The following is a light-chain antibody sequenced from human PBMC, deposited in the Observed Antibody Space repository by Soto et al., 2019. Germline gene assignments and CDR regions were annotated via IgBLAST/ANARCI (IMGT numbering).Light chain of an antibody. CDR3: QSYDRSLNVWV. V-gene: IGLV1-40*01. CDR2: GDS. CDR1: SSNIGAGYD. J-gene: IGLJ3*02. Sequence: QLVLTQPPSVSGAPGQRVTISCTGSSSNIGAGYDVHWYQHLPGTAPKLLIYGDSNRPSGVPDRFSGSKSGTSASLAITGLQAENEADYYCQSYDRSLNVWVFGGGTKLTVL.